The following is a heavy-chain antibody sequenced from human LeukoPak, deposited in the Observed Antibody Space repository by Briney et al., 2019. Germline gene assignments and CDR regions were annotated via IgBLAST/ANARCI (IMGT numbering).Heavy chain of an antibody. CDR1: GGSISSNNYY. CDR3: ARVAVDSSGWPPWYFDY. CDR2: LYYSGNT. D-gene: IGHD6-19*01. Sequence: SETLSLTCTVSGGSISSNNYYWGWIRQPPGKGLEWIGSLYYSGNTYYNPSLKSRVTISGDTSKNHFSLRLSSVTAADTGVYYCARVAVDSSGWPPWYFDYWGQGTLVTVSS. V-gene: IGHV4-39*07. J-gene: IGHJ4*02.